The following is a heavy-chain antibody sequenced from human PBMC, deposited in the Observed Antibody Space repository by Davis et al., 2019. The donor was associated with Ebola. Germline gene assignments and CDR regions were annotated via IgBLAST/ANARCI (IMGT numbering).Heavy chain of an antibody. Sequence: AASVKVSCKASGYTFTGYYMHWVRQAPGQGLEWMGRINPNSGGTNYAQKFQGRVTMTRDTSISTAYMELSRLRSDDTAVYYCARDLGSSWEPYYYGMDVWGQGTTVTVSS. V-gene: IGHV1-2*06. J-gene: IGHJ6*02. CDR3: ARDLGSSWEPYYYGMDV. CDR2: INPNSGGT. CDR1: GYTFTGYY. D-gene: IGHD6-13*01.